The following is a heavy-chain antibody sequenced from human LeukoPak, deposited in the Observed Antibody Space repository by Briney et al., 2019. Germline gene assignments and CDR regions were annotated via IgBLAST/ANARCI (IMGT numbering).Heavy chain of an antibody. CDR1: GYTFTSYG. Sequence: ASVKVSCTASGYTFTSYGISWVRQAPGQGLEWMGWISAYNSNTNYAQKLQGRVTMTTDTSTSTAYMELRSLRSDDTAVYYCARTPGFSSSWVSDCWGQGTLVTVSS. V-gene: IGHV1-18*01. D-gene: IGHD6-13*01. CDR2: ISAYNSNT. J-gene: IGHJ4*02. CDR3: ARTPGFSSSWVSDC.